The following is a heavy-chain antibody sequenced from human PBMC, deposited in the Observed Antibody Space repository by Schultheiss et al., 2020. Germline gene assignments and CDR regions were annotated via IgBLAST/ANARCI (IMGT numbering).Heavy chain of an antibody. D-gene: IGHD3-16*01. J-gene: IGHJ4*02. CDR1: GFSLSTSGVG. CDR2: IYWHDEK. V-gene: IGHV2-5*01. CDR3: AHRRGGYFDY. Sequence: SGPTLVKPTQTLTLTCTFSGFSLSTSGVGVGWIRQPAGKGLEWLALIYWHDEKRYSPSLKSRLTITKDTSKNQVVLTMTNMDPVDTATYYCAHRRGGYFDYWGQGTLVSVSS.